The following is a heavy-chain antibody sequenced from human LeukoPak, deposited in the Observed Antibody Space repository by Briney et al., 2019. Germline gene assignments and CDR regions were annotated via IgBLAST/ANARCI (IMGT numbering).Heavy chain of an antibody. J-gene: IGHJ4*02. D-gene: IGHD6-19*01. CDR3: AKDREQWLVAPLGDY. V-gene: IGHV3-30*18. Sequence: GGSLTLSCAASGFTFSSYGMQGVRQAPDKGREWVAVISYDGSKKYYADSVKGPFTIYRDNAKNTLYLQKNSLRAEDTAVYYCAKDREQWLVAPLGDYWGQGTLVTVSS. CDR1: GFTFSSYG. CDR2: ISYDGSKK.